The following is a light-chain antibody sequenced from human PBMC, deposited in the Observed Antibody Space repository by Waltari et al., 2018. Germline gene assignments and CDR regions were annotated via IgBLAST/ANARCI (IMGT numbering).Light chain of an antibody. J-gene: IGKJ1*01. V-gene: IGKV1-27*01. Sequence: DIPMTQSPSSLSASVGDRVTITCRAGQGISNYLSWYQQKPGKVPKLLIYAASTLQSGVPSRFSGSGSGTEFTLTISSLQPEDVATYYGQKYNSDPWTFGQGTKVEIK. CDR3: QKYNSDPWT. CDR2: AAS. CDR1: QGISNY.